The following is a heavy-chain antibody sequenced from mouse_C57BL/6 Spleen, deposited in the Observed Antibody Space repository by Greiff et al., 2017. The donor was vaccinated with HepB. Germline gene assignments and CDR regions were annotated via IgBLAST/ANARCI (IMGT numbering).Heavy chain of an antibody. CDR2: ISGGGGNT. J-gene: IGHJ2*01. CDR3: ARLSDYYFDY. V-gene: IGHV5-9*01. Sequence: EVKLVESGGGLVKPGGSLKLSCAASGFTFSSYTMSWVRQTPEKRLEWVATISGGGGNTYYPDSVKGRFTISRENAKNTLYLQMSSLRSEDTALYYCARLSDYYFDYWGQGTTLTVSS. CDR1: GFTFSSYT.